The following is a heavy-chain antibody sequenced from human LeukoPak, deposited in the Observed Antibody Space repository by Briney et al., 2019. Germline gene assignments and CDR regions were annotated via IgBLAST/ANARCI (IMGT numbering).Heavy chain of an antibody. CDR3: ARDHQHCSSTSCLGYYYYMDV. D-gene: IGHD2-2*01. V-gene: IGHV4-61*01. Sequence: SETLSLTCTVSGGSISSSSYYWGWIRQPPGKGLEWIGYIYYSGSTNYNPSLKSRVTISVDTSKNQFSLKLSSVTAADTAVYYCARDHQHCSSTSCLGYYYYMDVWGKGTTVTVSS. J-gene: IGHJ6*03. CDR1: GGSISSSSYY. CDR2: IYYSGST.